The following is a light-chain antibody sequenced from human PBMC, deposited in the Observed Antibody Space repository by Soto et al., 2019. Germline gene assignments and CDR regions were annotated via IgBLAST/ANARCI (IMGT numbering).Light chain of an antibody. V-gene: IGLV2-14*01. CDR3: RSYTSSSTSYV. Sequence: QSALTQPASVCGSPGQSITISCTGTSSDVGGYNYVSWYQQHPGKAPKLMIYDVSTRPSGVSNRFSGSKSSNTASLTNSGHQAEDEADYYCRSYTSSSTSYVFGTGTKVTVL. J-gene: IGLJ1*01. CDR1: SSDVGGYNY. CDR2: DVS.